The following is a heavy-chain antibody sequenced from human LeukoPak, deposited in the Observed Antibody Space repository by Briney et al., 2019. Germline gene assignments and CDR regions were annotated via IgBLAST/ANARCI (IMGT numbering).Heavy chain of an antibody. V-gene: IGHV3-30*02. D-gene: IGHD3-22*01. CDR2: IRYDGSNK. Sequence: PGGSLRLSCVASGFTFSTYGIHWVRQAPGKGLEWVAFIRYDGSNKYYADSVKGRFTISRDNSKNTLYLQMNSLRAEDTAVYYCAASSGYYYTAFRYWGQGTLVTVSS. J-gene: IGHJ4*02. CDR1: GFTFSTYG. CDR3: AASSGYYYTAFRY.